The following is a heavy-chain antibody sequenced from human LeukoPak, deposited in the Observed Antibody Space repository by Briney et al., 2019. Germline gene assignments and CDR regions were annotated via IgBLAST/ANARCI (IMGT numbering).Heavy chain of an antibody. CDR1: GFTFSSYA. Sequence: PGGSLRLSCAASGFTFSSYAMHWVRQAPGKGLEWVAVISYDGSNKYYADSVKGRLTISRDNSKNTLYLQMNSLRAEDTAVYYCARGAPARTPPQPTPFDYWGQGTLVTVSS. CDR3: ARGAPARTPPQPTPFDY. V-gene: IGHV3-30-3*01. CDR2: ISYDGSNK. D-gene: IGHD1-26*01. J-gene: IGHJ4*02.